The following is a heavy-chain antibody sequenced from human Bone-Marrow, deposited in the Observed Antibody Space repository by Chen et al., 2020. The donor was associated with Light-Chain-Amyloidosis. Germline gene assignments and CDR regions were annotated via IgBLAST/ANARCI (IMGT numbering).Heavy chain of an antibody. D-gene: IGHD5-12*01. CDR2: IYPDDSDA. CDR1: GYTFPNYW. CDR3: ARRRDGYNFDY. J-gene: IGHJ4*02. V-gene: IGHV5-51*01. Sequence: EVQLEQSGPEVKKPGEPLKISCKGSGYTFPNYWIGWVRQMPGKGLEWMGVIYPDDSDARSSPAFEGQVTISADKSIPTAYLQWRSLKASDTAMYYCARRRDGYNFDYWGQGTLVTVSS.